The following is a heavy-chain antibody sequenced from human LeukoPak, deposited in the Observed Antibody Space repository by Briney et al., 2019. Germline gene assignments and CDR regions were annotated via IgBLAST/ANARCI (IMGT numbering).Heavy chain of an antibody. CDR1: GFTFSSHW. Sequence: GGSLRLSCAVSGFTFSSHWMRWVRQAPGKALVWVSHIKSDGTSTNYADSVKGRFTISRDNAKNTLFLQMNSLRAEGTAVYYCGRDGVPAAADYWGQGTLVTVSS. J-gene: IGHJ4*02. CDR2: IKSDGTST. V-gene: IGHV3-74*01. CDR3: GRDGVPAAADY. D-gene: IGHD2-2*01.